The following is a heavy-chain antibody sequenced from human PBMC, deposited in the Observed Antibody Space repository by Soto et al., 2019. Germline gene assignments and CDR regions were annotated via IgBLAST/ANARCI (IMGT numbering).Heavy chain of an antibody. CDR2: ISAYNGNT. Sequence: QVQLVQSGAEVKKPGASVKVSCKASGYTFTSYGISWVRQAPGQGLEWMGWISAYNGNTNYAQKLQGRVTMTTDTSTSTAYMELRSLRSDDTAVYYCARDNSAWGIAVAGGYFQHWGQGTLVTVSS. CDR3: ARDNSAWGIAVAGGYFQH. V-gene: IGHV1-18*01. CDR1: GYTFTSYG. J-gene: IGHJ1*01. D-gene: IGHD6-19*01.